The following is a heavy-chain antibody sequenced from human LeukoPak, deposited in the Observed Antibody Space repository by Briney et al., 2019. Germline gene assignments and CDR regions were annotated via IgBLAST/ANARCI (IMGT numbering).Heavy chain of an antibody. CDR3: ARLPTVTFFDY. D-gene: IGHD4-17*01. V-gene: IGHV4-39*01. CDR1: GVSISSSSYY. J-gene: IGHJ4*02. CDR2: IYSSGST. Sequence: SETLSLTCNVSGVSISSSSYYWGWIRQPPGKGLEWIGSIYSSGSTYYNSSLKSRVTISIDTSKNQFSLKLSSVTAADTAVYYCARLPTVTFFDYWGQGTLVTVSS.